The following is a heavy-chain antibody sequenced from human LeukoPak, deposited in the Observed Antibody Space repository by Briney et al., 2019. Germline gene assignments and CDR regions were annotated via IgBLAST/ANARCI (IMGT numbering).Heavy chain of an antibody. V-gene: IGHV3-11*04. Sequence: GGSLRLSCAASGFTFSDYYMSWIRQAPGKGLEWVSYISSSGSNIYYADSVKGRFTISRDNAKNSLYLQMNSLRAEDTAVYFCARDSSVANNYYFDYWGQGTLVTVSS. J-gene: IGHJ4*02. D-gene: IGHD1/OR15-1a*01. CDR2: ISSSGSNI. CDR1: GFTFSDYY. CDR3: ARDSSVANNYYFDY.